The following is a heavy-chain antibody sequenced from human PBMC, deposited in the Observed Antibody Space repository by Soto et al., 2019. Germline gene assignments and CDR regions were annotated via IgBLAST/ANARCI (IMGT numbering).Heavy chain of an antibody. CDR2: FDWDEDK. CDR3: ARSRISHPYFDS. Sequence: SGPTLVNPTQTLTLTCSFSGFSLSTSGMCVSWIRQPPGKALEWLALFDWDEDKYYSTSLKTRLTISKDTFQNQVVLTMTNMDPVDTATYFCARSRISHPYFDSWGQGILVTVS. V-gene: IGHV2-70*01. J-gene: IGHJ4*02. CDR1: GFSLSTSGMC.